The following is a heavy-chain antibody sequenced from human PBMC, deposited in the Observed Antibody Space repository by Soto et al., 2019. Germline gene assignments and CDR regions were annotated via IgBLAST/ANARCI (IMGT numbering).Heavy chain of an antibody. CDR3: AADSYCSSTSCNSYYYYGMDV. CDR1: GFTFTSSA. Sequence: ASVKVSCKASGFTFTSSAMQWVRQARGQRLEWIGWIVVGSGNTNYAQKFQERVTITRDMSTSTAYMELSSLRSEDTAVYYCAADSYCSSTSCNSYYYYGMDVWGQGTTVTVSS. CDR2: IVVGSGNT. J-gene: IGHJ6*02. D-gene: IGHD2-2*01. V-gene: IGHV1-58*02.